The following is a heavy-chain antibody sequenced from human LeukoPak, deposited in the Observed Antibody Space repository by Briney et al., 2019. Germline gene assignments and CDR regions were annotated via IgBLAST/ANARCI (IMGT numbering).Heavy chain of an antibody. CDR1: GYIFTSYG. D-gene: IGHD1-26*01. V-gene: IGHV1-18*01. CDR3: ASDRDGYSGRSYFDY. CDR2: ISAYNGTT. Sequence: AGVKISSKTSGYIFTSYGISWVRQAPGQGLEWMGWISAYNGTTNYAQKLQGRITMTTVTSTTTAHMDLSRQRSDDADVYYCASDRDGYSGRSYFDYWGQGTLVTVSS. J-gene: IGHJ4*02.